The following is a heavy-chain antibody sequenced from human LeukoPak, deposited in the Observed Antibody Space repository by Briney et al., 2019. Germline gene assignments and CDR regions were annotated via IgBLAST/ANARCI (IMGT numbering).Heavy chain of an antibody. CDR2: ISSSSSYI. J-gene: IGHJ4*02. CDR1: GFIFSNYG. D-gene: IGHD6-19*01. Sequence: SGGSLRLSCAASGFIFSNYGMNWVRQAPGKGLEWVSSISSSSSYIYYADSVKGRFTISRDNAKNSLYLQMNSLRAEDTAVYYCAREPSSVTGMLFDYWGQGTLVTVSS. V-gene: IGHV3-21*01. CDR3: AREPSSVTGMLFDY.